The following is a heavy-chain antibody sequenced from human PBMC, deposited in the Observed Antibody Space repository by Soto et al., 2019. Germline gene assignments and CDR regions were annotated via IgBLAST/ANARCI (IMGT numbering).Heavy chain of an antibody. Sequence: GGSLRLSCTVSGFAFNNYGINWVRQAPGKGLEWVSSISKSDYTYYSDSVKGRFAISRDNAKSSVSLQMNTLRVEDTAVYYCAREDSIIIPAVSDFWGQGTLVTVPS. CDR3: AREDSIIIPAVSDF. V-gene: IGHV3-21*01. J-gene: IGHJ4*02. CDR1: GFAFNNYG. CDR2: ISKSDYT. D-gene: IGHD2-2*01.